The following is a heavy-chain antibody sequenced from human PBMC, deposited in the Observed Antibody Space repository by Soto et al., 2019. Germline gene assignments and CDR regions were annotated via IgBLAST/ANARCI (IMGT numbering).Heavy chain of an antibody. V-gene: IGHV4-59*01. CDR2: IYYSGST. CDR3: AREGGPDYYGSGSYYYYYYMDV. J-gene: IGHJ6*03. CDR1: GGSISSYY. Sequence: SETLSLTCTVSGGSISSYYWSWIRQPPGKGLEWIGYIYYSGSTNYNPSLKSRVTISVDTSKNQFSLKLSSVTAADTAVYYCAREGGPDYYGSGSYYYYYYMDVWGKGTTVTVSS. D-gene: IGHD3-10*01.